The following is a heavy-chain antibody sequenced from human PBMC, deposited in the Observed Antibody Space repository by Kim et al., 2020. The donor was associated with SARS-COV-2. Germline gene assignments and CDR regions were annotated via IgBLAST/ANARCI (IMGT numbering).Heavy chain of an antibody. J-gene: IGHJ4*02. D-gene: IGHD5-18*01. CDR1: GGSFSGYY. CDR3: ARGSRTAISPFDY. Sequence: SETLSLTCAVYGGSFSGYYWSWIRQPPGKGLEWIGEINHSGSTNYNPSLKSRVAISVDTSKNQFSLKLSSVTAADTAVYYCARGSRTAISPFDYWGQGTLVTVSS. V-gene: IGHV4-34*01. CDR2: INHSGST.